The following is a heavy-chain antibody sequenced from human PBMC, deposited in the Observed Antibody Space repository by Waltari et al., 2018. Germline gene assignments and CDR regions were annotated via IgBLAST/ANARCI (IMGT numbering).Heavy chain of an antibody. CDR3: ARGGYSSVSDAFNV. J-gene: IGHJ3*01. CDR1: GYTFTSYY. CDR2: INPIGGNK. D-gene: IGHD6-19*01. Sequence: QVQLVQSGAEVKKPGASVKVSCKASGYTFTSYYMHWVRQAHGQGLEWMGIINPIGGNKIYTQKFQGRVTMTRDMSTSTVYMELSSLRSEDTAVYYCARGGYSSVSDAFNVWGQGTMVTVSS. V-gene: IGHV1-46*01.